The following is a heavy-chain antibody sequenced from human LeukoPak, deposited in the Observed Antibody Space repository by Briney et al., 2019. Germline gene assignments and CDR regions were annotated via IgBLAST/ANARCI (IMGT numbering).Heavy chain of an antibody. CDR3: ASGRQLGY. D-gene: IGHD3-16*01. CDR1: GFTSSSYW. Sequence: PGGSLRLSWAASGFTSSSYWMSWVRQAPGKGLEWVANIKQDGSEKYYVDSVKGRFTISRDNAKNSLYLQMNSLRAEDTALYYCASGRQLGYWGQGTLVTVSS. J-gene: IGHJ4*02. CDR2: IKQDGSEK. V-gene: IGHV3-7*01.